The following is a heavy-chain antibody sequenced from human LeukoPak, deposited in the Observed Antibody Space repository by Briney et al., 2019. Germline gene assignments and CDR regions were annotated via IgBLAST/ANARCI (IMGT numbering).Heavy chain of an antibody. V-gene: IGHV3-7*01. CDR1: GFTFSNYR. D-gene: IGHD2-15*01. CDR2: INQNSSYI. CDR3: ARGGVVLAGSTYHHGMDV. J-gene: IGHJ6*02. Sequence: PGGSLRLSCAASGFTFSNYRMSWVRQAPGKGLEWVANINQNSSYIYYADSVKGRFTISSDHSKNTLDLQVNSLKTEDTAIYYCARGGVVLAGSTYHHGMDVWGQGTTVTVSS.